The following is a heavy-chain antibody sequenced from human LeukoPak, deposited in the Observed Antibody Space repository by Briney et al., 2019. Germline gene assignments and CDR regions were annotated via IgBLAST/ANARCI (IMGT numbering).Heavy chain of an antibody. J-gene: IGHJ1*01. CDR3: ARDESTSILWW. D-gene: IGHD2-21*01. V-gene: IGHV1-46*01. Sequence: ASVEVSCKASGYTFINYYMHWVRQAPGQGLEWMGIINPSGGSTSYAQKFQGRVTMTRDTSTSTVYMELSSLRSEVTAVYYCARDESTSILWWWGQGTLVTVSS. CDR1: GYTFINYY. CDR2: INPSGGST.